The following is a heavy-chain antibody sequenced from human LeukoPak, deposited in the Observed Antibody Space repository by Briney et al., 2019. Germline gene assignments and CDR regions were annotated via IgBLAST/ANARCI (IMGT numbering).Heavy chain of an antibody. D-gene: IGHD1-26*01. V-gene: IGHV4-38-2*02. Sequence: SETLSLTCTVSGYSISSGYYWGWIRPPPGKGLEWIGSIYHSGSTYYNPSLKSRVTISVDTSKIQFSLKLSSVTAADTAVYYCARTQSGTYYDAFDIWGQGTMVTVSS. CDR1: GYSISSGYY. CDR3: ARTQSGTYYDAFDI. CDR2: IYHSGST. J-gene: IGHJ3*02.